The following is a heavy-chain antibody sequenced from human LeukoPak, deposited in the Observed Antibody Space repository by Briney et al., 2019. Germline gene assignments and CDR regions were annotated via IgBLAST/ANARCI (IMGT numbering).Heavy chain of an antibody. CDR2: ISYDGSNK. J-gene: IGHJ4*02. Sequence: GGSLRLSCAASGFTFSSYAMHWDRQAPGKGLEWVAVISYDGSNKYYADSVKGRFTISRDNSKNTLYLQMNSLRAEDTAVYYCVRVRFDYWGQGTLVTVSS. CDR3: VRVRFDY. V-gene: IGHV3-30*04. CDR1: GFTFSSYA.